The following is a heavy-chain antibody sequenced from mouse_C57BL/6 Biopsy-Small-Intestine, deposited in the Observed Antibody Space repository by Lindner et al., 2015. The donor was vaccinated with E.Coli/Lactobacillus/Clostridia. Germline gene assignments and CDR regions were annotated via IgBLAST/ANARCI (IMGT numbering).Heavy chain of an antibody. J-gene: IGHJ2*01. CDR1: GFNIKDDY. Sequence: VQLQESGAELVRPGASAKLSCTASGFNIKDDYIHWLKQRPEQGLEWIGWIDPENGDTEYASKFQGKATITADTSSNTAYLHLSSLTSEDTAVYYCTPIYYGAYSFDYWGQGTTLTVSS. CDR2: IDPENGDT. V-gene: IGHV14-4*01. CDR3: TPIYYGAYSFDY. D-gene: IGHD2-13*01.